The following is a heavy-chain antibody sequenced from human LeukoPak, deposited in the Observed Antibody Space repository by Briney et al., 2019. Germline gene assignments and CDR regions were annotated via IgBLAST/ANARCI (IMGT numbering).Heavy chain of an antibody. CDR2: INPSGGST. V-gene: IGHV1-46*01. D-gene: IGHD2-15*01. J-gene: IGHJ4*02. CDR3: ARGDCSGGSCPTSWAACFDY. Sequence: ASVKVSCKASGYTLTSYYMHWVRQAPGQGLEWMGIINPSGGSTSYAQKFQGRVTMTRDTSTSTVYMELSSLRSEDTAVYYCARGDCSGGSCPTSWAACFDYWGQGTLVTVSS. CDR1: GYTLTSYY.